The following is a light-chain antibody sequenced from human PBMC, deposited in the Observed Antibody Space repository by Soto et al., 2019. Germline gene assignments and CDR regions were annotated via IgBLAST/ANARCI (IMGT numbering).Light chain of an antibody. CDR3: QQSYSTPRT. Sequence: DIQLTQSPSFLSASVGDRVTINCRASQGINRFLAWYQQKPGKAPKLLIYAASTLQSGVPSRFSGSGYGTEFTLTISSLQPDDFATYYCQQSYSTPRTFGQGTKGDI. J-gene: IGKJ1*01. CDR2: AAS. V-gene: IGKV1-9*01. CDR1: QGINRF.